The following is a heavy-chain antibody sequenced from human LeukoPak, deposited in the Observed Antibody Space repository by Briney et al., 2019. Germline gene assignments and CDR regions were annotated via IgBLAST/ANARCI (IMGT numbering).Heavy chain of an antibody. CDR3: AAEAAYYYDSRDAFDV. D-gene: IGHD3-22*01. Sequence: SVKVSCKASGFTFTSSAVQWVRQARGQRLEWIGWIVAGSGNTNYAQKFQERVTITRDMSTSLVYMELSSLRSEDTAVYYCAAEAAYYYDSRDAFDVWGQGIMVTVSS. J-gene: IGHJ3*01. CDR1: GFTFTSSA. V-gene: IGHV1-58*01. CDR2: IVAGSGNT.